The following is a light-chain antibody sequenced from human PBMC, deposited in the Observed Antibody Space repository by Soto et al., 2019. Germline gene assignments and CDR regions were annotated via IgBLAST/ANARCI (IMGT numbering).Light chain of an antibody. CDR3: QQFTSYPT. J-gene: IGKJ4*01. V-gene: IGKV1-13*02. CDR2: DAS. Sequence: AIQLTQSPSSLSASVGDRVTITCRASQGISSALAWYQQKPGKAPKLLIYDASSLESGVPSRFSGSGSGTDFTLTISSLQPEDFATYYRQQFTSYPTFGGGTKVDIK. CDR1: QGISSA.